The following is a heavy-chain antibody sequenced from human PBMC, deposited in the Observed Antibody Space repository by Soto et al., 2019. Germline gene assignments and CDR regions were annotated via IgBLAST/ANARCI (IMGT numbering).Heavy chain of an antibody. V-gene: IGHV3-7*05. J-gene: IGHJ4*02. CDR3: ARDVDGGYFDY. CDR1: GFGFKDNW. CDR2: IGPDGGAE. D-gene: IGHD2-15*01. Sequence: HPGXSLILSCLASGFGFKDNWMTWVRQAPWKGLEWVANIGPDGGAESHVDSVRGRFIISRDNTKNFLYLQMNNLRAEDSAFYYCARDVDGGYFDYWSQGTLVTVSS.